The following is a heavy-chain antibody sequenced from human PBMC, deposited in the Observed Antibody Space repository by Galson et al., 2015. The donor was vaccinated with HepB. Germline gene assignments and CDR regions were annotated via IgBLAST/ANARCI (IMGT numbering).Heavy chain of an antibody. Sequence: SLRLSCAASGFTFSVSTMHWVRQTSGKGLEWVGRIRSKANSYATAYAASVKGRFTISRDDSKNTAYLQMNSLNTEDTAVYYCIRGDFWSCYLMTYWGQGTLVTASS. CDR1: GFTFSVST. D-gene: IGHD3-3*01. CDR2: IRSKANSYAT. V-gene: IGHV3-73*01. J-gene: IGHJ4*02. CDR3: IRGDFWSCYLMTY.